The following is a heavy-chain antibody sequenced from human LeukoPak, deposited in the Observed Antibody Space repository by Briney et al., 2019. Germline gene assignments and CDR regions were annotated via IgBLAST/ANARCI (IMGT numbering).Heavy chain of an antibody. CDR2: ISSSSSTI. V-gene: IGHV3-48*04. D-gene: IGHD3-9*01. CDR3: ARVFDWSLDY. J-gene: IGHJ4*02. Sequence: GGSLRLSCAASGFTFSSYSMNWVRQAPGKGLEWVSYISSSSSTIYYADSVKGRFTISRDNAKHSLYLQMNSLRAEDTAVYYCARVFDWSLDYWGQGTLVTVSS. CDR1: GFTFSSYS.